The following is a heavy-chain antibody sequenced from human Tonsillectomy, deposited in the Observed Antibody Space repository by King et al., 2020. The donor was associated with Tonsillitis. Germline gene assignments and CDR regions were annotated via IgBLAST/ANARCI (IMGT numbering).Heavy chain of an antibody. CDR3: ARCHYYYTNDVCYDHGFDY. CDR2: INPNSGGT. CDR1: GYTFTGYY. J-gene: IGHJ4*02. D-gene: IGHD2-8*01. Sequence: QLVQSGAEVKKPGASVKVSCKASGYTFTGYYMHWVRQAPGQGLEWMGWINPNSGGTNYAQKFQGRVTMTRETSISTAYMELSRLRSDDTAVYYCARCHYYYTNDVCYDHGFDYWGQGTVVTVSS. V-gene: IGHV1-2*02.